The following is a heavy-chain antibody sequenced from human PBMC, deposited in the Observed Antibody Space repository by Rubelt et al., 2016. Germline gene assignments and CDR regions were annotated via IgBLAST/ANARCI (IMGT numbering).Heavy chain of an antibody. CDR1: GFTFSSYE. CDR3: ARGIWKFDY. Sequence: EVQLVESGGGLVQPGGSLRLSCAASGFTFSSYEMNWVRQAPGKGLEWVSHISSSGSTIHYADSVKGRFTISGGNAKNSLYLQMNSLRAEDTAVYYCARGIWKFDYWGQGTLVTVSS. CDR2: ISSSGSTI. J-gene: IGHJ4*02. D-gene: IGHD3-3*01. V-gene: IGHV3-48*03.